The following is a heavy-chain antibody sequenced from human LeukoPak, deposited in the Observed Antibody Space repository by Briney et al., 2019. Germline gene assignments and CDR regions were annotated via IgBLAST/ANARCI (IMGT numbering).Heavy chain of an antibody. CDR3: AGLPVVAANYFDY. Sequence: PSETLSLTCTVSGGSISSSSYYWGWIRQPPGKGLEWIGSIYYSGSTYYNSSLKSRVTISVDTSKNQFSLELSSVTAADTAVYYCAGLPVVAANYFDYWGQGTLVTVSS. D-gene: IGHD2-15*01. CDR1: GGSISSSSYY. J-gene: IGHJ4*02. V-gene: IGHV4-39*01. CDR2: IYYSGST.